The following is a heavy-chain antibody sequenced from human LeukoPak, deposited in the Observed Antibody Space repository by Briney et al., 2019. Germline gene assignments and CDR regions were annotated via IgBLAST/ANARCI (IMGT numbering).Heavy chain of an antibody. Sequence: PSETLSLTCTVSGGSISSYYWSWIRQPAGKGLEWIGRIYTSGSTNYNPSLKSRVTMSVDTSKNQFSLKLSSVTAADTAVYYCAGWVFSSGRYSFDYWGQGTLVTVSS. V-gene: IGHV4-4*07. CDR3: AGWVFSSGRYSFDY. J-gene: IGHJ4*02. CDR1: GGSISSYY. CDR2: IYTSGST. D-gene: IGHD6-19*01.